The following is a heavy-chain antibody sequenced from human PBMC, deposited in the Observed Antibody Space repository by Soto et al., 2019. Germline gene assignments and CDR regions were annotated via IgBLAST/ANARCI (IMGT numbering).Heavy chain of an antibody. J-gene: IGHJ5*02. CDR2: VIPILGMA. Sequence: QVQLVQSGAEVKKPGSSVKVSCEASGGTFSSYSFSWVRQAPGQGLEWMGRVIPILGMANYAQKFQGRVTITADKSTSTVYMELSRLRSEDTAVYYCARGGAVVVPGAVDRHNWFDPWAREPWSPSPQ. CDR3: ARGGAVVVPGAVDRHNWFDP. V-gene: IGHV1-69*02. CDR1: GGTFSSYS. D-gene: IGHD2-2*01.